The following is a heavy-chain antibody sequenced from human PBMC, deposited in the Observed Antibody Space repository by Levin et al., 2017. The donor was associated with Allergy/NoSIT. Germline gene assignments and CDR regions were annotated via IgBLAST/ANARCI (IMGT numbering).Heavy chain of an antibody. V-gene: IGHV3-15*01. Sequence: TGGSLRLSCAASGFTFSNAWMSWVRQAPGKGLEWVGRIKSKTDGGTTDYAAPVKGRFTISRDDSKNTLYLQMNSLKTEDTAVYYCTTVHGDYPIDAFDIWGQGTMVTVSS. J-gene: IGHJ3*02. CDR3: TTVHGDYPIDAFDI. CDR2: IKSKTDGGTT. CDR1: GFTFSNAW. D-gene: IGHD4-17*01.